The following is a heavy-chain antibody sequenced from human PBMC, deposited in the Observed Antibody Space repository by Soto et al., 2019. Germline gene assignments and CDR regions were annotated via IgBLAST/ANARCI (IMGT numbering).Heavy chain of an antibody. Sequence: GGSLRLSCAASGFTFSSYAMSWVRQAPGKGLEWVSAISGSGGSTYYADSVKGRFTVSRDNSKNTLYLQMNSLRAEDTAVYYCAKGSTYYDILTGLYYWGQGTLVTVSS. J-gene: IGHJ4*02. V-gene: IGHV3-23*01. CDR3: AKGSTYYDILTGLYY. D-gene: IGHD3-9*01. CDR2: ISGSGGST. CDR1: GFTFSSYA.